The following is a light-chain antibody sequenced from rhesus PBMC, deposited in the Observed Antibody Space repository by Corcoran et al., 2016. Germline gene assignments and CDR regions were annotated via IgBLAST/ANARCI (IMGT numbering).Light chain of an antibody. V-gene: IGKV3-24*04. CDR2: AAS. J-gene: IGKJ1*01. Sequence: EIVVTQSPATLSLSPGERATVSCRTSQSVGSYLAWFQQKPGQPPRLLIYAASKRATGTPDRFSGSGSGTDFTLTISSLEPKDIGVYYCQQSSNLWTFDLGTKVEIK. CDR1: QSVGSY. CDR3: QQSSNLWT.